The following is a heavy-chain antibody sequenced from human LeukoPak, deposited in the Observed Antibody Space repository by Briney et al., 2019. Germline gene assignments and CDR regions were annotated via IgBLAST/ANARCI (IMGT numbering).Heavy chain of an antibody. CDR3: AKHAGQLMTVAHRNRRS. V-gene: IGHV3-23*01. J-gene: IGHJ5*02. CDR1: GFTFFNYT. Sequence: GGSLRLSSAVSGFTFFNYTMAGVRQAPGKGLEWVSSIGGGGFITYYSDSVKGRFTISIDNSRNTVSLQMNSLSAEDTALYYCAKHAGQLMTVAHRNRRSWGQGNLVTVSS. D-gene: IGHD1-14*01. CDR2: IGGGGFIT.